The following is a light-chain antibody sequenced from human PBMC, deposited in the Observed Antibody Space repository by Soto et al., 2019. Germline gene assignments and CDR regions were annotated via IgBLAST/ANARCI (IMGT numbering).Light chain of an antibody. CDR2: NNN. J-gene: IGLJ2*01. CDR3: AAWDDSLNAVV. Sequence: QAVVTQPPSASGTPGQRVTISCSGSSSNIGSNTVNWYQQLPGPAPKLLIYNNNQRPSGVPDRFSGSKSGTSASLAISGLQSEDEADYYCAAWDDSLNAVVFGGGTKLTVL. CDR1: SSNIGSNT. V-gene: IGLV1-44*01.